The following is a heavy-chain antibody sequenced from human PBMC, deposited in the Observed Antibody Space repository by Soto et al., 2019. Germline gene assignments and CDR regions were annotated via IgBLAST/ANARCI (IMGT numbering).Heavy chain of an antibody. V-gene: IGHV5-51*01. J-gene: IGHJ4*02. CDR1: GYSFSTHW. D-gene: IGHD3-16*01. CDR2: IYPGDSDA. Sequence: GESLKISCKGSGYSFSTHWVGWVRQVPGKGLEWMGIIYPGDSDARYSPSFKGQVTISVDESTTTAFLQWSSLKASDTAMYFCARSQFDYVWGTSGYFDSWGQGTLVTVSS. CDR3: ARSQFDYVWGTSGYFDS.